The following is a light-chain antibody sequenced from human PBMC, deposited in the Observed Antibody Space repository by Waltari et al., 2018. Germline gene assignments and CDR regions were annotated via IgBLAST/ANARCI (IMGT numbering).Light chain of an antibody. Sequence: EIVLTQSPGTLSLSPGERATLSCRASQSLSGSYLAWYQQKPGQTPRRLIYGASSRATGIPDRFSGSGSGTDFTLTISRLEPEDFAVYYCQQYVSSPGTFGQGTKVEIK. CDR3: QQYVSSPGT. V-gene: IGKV3-20*01. CDR1: QSLSGSY. CDR2: GAS. J-gene: IGKJ1*01.